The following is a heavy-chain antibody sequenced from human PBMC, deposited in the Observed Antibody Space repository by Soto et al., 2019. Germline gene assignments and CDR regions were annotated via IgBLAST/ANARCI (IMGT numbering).Heavy chain of an antibody. J-gene: IGHJ4*02. CDR3: ARVGGFGATTIDY. CDR2: IYYSGST. V-gene: IGHV4-30-4*01. D-gene: IGHD3-10*01. Sequence: QVQLQESGPGLVKPSQTLSLTCTVSGCSISSGDYYWSWIRQPPGKGLEWIGYIYYSGSTYYNPSLKSRVTISVDTSKNQFSLKLSSVTAADTAVYYCARVGGFGATTIDYWGQGTRVTVSS. CDR1: GCSISSGDYY.